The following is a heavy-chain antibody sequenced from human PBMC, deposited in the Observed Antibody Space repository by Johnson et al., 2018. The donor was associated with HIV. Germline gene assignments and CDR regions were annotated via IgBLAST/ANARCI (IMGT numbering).Heavy chain of an antibody. CDR3: ARETFPYYYDSSGPYSGAFDI. J-gene: IGHJ3*02. D-gene: IGHD3-22*01. CDR1: GFTVSSNY. V-gene: IGHV3-66*03. Sequence: EVQLVESGGGLIQPGGSLRLSCAASGFTVSSNYMSWVRQAPGKGLEWVSVIYSGGSTYYADSVKGRFTISRDNSKNTLYLQMGSLRAEDMAVYYCARETFPYYYDSSGPYSGAFDICGQGTMVTVSS. CDR2: IYSGGST.